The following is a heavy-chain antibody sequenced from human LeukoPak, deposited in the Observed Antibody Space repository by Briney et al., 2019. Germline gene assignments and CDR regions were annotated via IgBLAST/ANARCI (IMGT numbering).Heavy chain of an antibody. D-gene: IGHD3-22*01. CDR2: IKQDGSEK. CDR3: ARWYYYDSSGYYYYFDY. Sequence: GGPLRLSCAASGFTFSSYWMSWVRQAPGKGLEWVANIKQDGSEKYYVDSVKGRFTISRDNAKNSLYLQMNSLRAEDTAVYYCARWYYYDSSGYYYYFDYWGQGTLVTVSS. CDR1: GFTFSSYW. J-gene: IGHJ4*02. V-gene: IGHV3-7*01.